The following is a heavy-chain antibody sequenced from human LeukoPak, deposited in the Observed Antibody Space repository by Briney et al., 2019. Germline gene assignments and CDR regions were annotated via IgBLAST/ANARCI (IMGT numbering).Heavy chain of an antibody. D-gene: IGHD3-22*01. CDR1: GYSISSGYY. Sequence: ASETLSLTCAVSGYSISSGYYWGWIRQPPGKVLEWIGSIYHTGSTYYNPSLQSRVTISLDSPKNQFSLKLTSVTAADTAVYSCASGGTAVVMALTYYFDTWGQGTPVTVSS. V-gene: IGHV4-38-2*01. CDR2: IYHTGST. CDR3: ASGGTAVVMALTYYFDT. J-gene: IGHJ4*02.